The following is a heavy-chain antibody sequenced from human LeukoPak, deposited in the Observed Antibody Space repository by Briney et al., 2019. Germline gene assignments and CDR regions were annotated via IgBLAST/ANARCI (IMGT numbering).Heavy chain of an antibody. CDR1: GGSISSYY. Sequence: SETLSLTCTVSGGSISSYYWSWIRQPAGKGLEWIGRIYTSGSTNYNPSLKSRVTMSVDTSKNQFSLKLSSVTAADTAVYYCARDPGFGDHDAFDIWGQGTMVTVSS. V-gene: IGHV4-4*07. D-gene: IGHD3-10*01. CDR2: IYTSGST. J-gene: IGHJ3*02. CDR3: ARDPGFGDHDAFDI.